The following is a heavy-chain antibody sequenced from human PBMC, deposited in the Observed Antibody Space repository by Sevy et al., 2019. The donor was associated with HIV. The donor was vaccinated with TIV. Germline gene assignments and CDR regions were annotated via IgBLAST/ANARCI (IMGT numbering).Heavy chain of an antibody. CDR3: ASSKGDYYYGSGSLHADY. V-gene: IGHV3-74*01. CDR2: INSDGSST. J-gene: IGHJ4*02. D-gene: IGHD3-10*01. Sequence: GGSLRLSCAASGFTFSSYWMHWVRQAPGKGLLWVSRINSDGSSTSYADSVKGRFTISRDNAKNTLYLQMNSLRAEDTAVYYCASSKGDYYYGSGSLHADYWGQRTLVTVSS. CDR1: GFTFSSYW.